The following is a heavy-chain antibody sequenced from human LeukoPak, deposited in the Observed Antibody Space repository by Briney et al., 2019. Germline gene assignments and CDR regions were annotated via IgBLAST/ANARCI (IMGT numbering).Heavy chain of an antibody. CDR1: GFTFSSYE. Sequence: GGSLRLXCAGSGFTFSSYEMNWVRQAPGKGLEWVSYMSSSGSTIYYADSVKGRFTISRDNAKNSLYLQMNSLRAEDTAVYYCARGAVTGYSSSWYRFDYWGQGTLVTVSS. CDR2: MSSSGSTI. D-gene: IGHD6-13*01. J-gene: IGHJ4*02. CDR3: ARGAVTGYSSSWYRFDY. V-gene: IGHV3-48*03.